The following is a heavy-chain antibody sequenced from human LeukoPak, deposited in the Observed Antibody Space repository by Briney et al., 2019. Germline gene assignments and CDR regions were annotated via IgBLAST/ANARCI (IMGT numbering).Heavy chain of an antibody. Sequence: GGSLRLSCAASGFTFSSYAMSWVRQAPGKGLEWVSALSGSGANTYYADSVKGRFTISRDNSKNTLYLQVNSLRAEDTAVHYCARAEGYGSFDYWGQGTLVTVSS. V-gene: IGHV3-23*01. D-gene: IGHD5-12*01. CDR1: GFTFSSYA. J-gene: IGHJ4*02. CDR2: LSGSGANT. CDR3: ARAEGYGSFDY.